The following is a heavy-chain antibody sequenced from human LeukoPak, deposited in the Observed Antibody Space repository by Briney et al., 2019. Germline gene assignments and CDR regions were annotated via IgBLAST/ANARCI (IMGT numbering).Heavy chain of an antibody. J-gene: IGHJ4*02. V-gene: IGHV3-23*01. Sequence: GGSLRLSCAASGFTFSSYAMSWVRQAPGKGLEWVSAISGSGGSTYYADSVKGRFTISRDNSKNTLYLQMNSLRAEDTAVYYCATGPYYDILTGYSKTEYYFDYWGQGTLVTVSS. D-gene: IGHD3-9*01. CDR1: GFTFSSYA. CDR2: ISGSGGST. CDR3: ATGPYYDILTGYSKTEYYFDY.